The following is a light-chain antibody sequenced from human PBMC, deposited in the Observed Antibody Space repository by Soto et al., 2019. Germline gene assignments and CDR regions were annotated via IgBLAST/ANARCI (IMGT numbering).Light chain of an antibody. CDR2: DVI. J-gene: IGLJ3*02. V-gene: IGLV2-11*01. Sequence: QSALTQPRSVSGSPGQSITLSCDGSASDVGAYNLVSWYQQHPGEAPKLMIYDVIKRPSGVPYRFSGSKSGNTASLTISGLQADDEADYYCCSYAGNFIWVFGGGTKVPS. CDR1: ASDVGAYNL. CDR3: CSYAGNFIWV.